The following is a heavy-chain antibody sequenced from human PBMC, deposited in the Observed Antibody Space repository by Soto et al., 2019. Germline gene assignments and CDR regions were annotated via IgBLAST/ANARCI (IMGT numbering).Heavy chain of an antibody. CDR2: ISWNSGDI. CDR3: AKDAIHVLLGYTYGAGSMDV. V-gene: IGHV3-9*01. J-gene: IGHJ6*02. D-gene: IGHD5-18*01. Sequence: EVQLVESGGDLVQPGRSLRLSCAASGFTFDDYAMHWVRLAPGKGLEWVSGISWNSGDIYYADSVKGRFTISRDNAKNSLYLQMNSLRPDDTAMYYCAKDAIHVLLGYTYGAGSMDVWGQGTTVTVSS. CDR1: GFTFDDYA.